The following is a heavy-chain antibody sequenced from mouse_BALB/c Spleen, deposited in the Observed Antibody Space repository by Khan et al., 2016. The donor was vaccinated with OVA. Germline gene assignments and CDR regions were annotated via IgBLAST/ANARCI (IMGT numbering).Heavy chain of an antibody. Sequence: QVQLKQSGAELVRPGTSVKISCKASGYTFTNYWLGWLKQRPGLGLEWIGDIYPYPGGAYTNYNERFKAKATLTADTSSSTTYMSLSSLTSADSAVYFCARWATWYFDVWGAGTTVTVSS. CDR2: IYPYPGGAYT. CDR1: GYTFTNYW. CDR3: ARWATWYFDV. D-gene: IGHD3-1*01. V-gene: IGHV1-63*02. J-gene: IGHJ1*01.